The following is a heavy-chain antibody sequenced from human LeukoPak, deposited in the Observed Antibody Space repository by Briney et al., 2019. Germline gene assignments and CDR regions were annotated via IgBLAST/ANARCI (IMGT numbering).Heavy chain of an antibody. V-gene: IGHV3-53*01. CDR1: GFTVSSNY. J-gene: IGHJ4*02. CDR2: IYSGGST. CDR3: ARDRGYGSGSCFDY. D-gene: IGHD3-10*01. Sequence: GGSLRLSCAASGFTVSSNYMSWVRQAPGKGLEWVSVIYSGGSTYYADSVKGRFTTSRDNSKNTLYLQMNSLRAEDTAVYYCARDRGYGSGSCFDYWGQGTLVTVSS.